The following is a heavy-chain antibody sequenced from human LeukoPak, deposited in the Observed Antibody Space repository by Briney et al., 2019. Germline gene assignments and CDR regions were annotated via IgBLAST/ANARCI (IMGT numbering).Heavy chain of an antibody. V-gene: IGHV1-8*02. Sequence: ASVKVSCKASGGTFSSYAISWVRQAPGQGLEWMGWMNPNSGNTGYAQKFQGRVTMTRNTSISTAYMELSSLRSEDTAVYYCARQNRVTYYDFWSGYLYGMDVWGQGTTVTVSS. D-gene: IGHD3-3*01. CDR1: GGTFSSYA. CDR3: ARQNRVTYYDFWSGYLYGMDV. J-gene: IGHJ6*02. CDR2: MNPNSGNT.